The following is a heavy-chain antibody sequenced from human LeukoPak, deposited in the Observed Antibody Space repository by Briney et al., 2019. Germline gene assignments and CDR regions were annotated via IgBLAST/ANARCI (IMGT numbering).Heavy chain of an antibody. CDR2: ISTSSSYT. J-gene: IGHJ5*01. D-gene: IGHD3-22*01. CDR1: GLTFSDYY. CDR3: ARSEGYYSSGYYDS. V-gene: IGHV3-11*06. Sequence: GGSLRLSCAASGLTFSDYYMNWIRQAPGKGLEWISYISTSSSYTDYADSVKGRFTISRDNAKNSLYLQMNNLRAEDTAVYYCARSEGYYSSGYYDSWGRGTLVTVSS.